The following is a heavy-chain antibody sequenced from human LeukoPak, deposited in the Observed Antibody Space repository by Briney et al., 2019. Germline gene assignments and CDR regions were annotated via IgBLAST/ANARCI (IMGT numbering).Heavy chain of an antibody. CDR1: GGSFSGYY. Sequence: SETLSLTCAVYGGSFSGYYWSWIRQPPGKGLEWIGEINHSGSTNYNPSLKSRVTISVDTSKNQFSLKLSSVTAADTAVYYCAREGKHRSFDYWGQGTLVTVSS. CDR3: AREGKHRSFDY. D-gene: IGHD3-16*02. CDR2: INHSGST. V-gene: IGHV4-34*01. J-gene: IGHJ4*02.